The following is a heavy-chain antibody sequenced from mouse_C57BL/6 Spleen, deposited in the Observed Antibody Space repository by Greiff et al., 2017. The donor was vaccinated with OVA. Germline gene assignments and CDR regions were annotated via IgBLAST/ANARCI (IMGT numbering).Heavy chain of an antibody. V-gene: IGHV5-16*01. CDR3: ARGLGYYAMDY. D-gene: IGHD2-4*01. CDR2: INYDGSST. Sequence: EVQLQESEGGLVQPGSSMKLSCTASGFTFSDYYMAWVRQVPEKGLEWVANINYDGSSTYYLDSLKSRFIISRDNAKNILYLQMSSLKSEDTATYYCARGLGYYAMDYWGQGTSVTVSS. J-gene: IGHJ4*01. CDR1: GFTFSDYY.